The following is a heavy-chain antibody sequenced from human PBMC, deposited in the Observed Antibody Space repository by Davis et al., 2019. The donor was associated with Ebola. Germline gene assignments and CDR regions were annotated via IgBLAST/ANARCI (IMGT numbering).Heavy chain of an antibody. CDR1: GLTSSSSW. J-gene: IGHJ4*02. Sequence: PGGSLRLSCAASGLTSSSSWLHWVRLAPGKGLEWIGEINHRGRTKYNPSLKSRAFLSIDTSKKQFSLRLNSVTAADTAMYYCASPHQIRGMDCFDRWGQGTLVTVSS. D-gene: IGHD2-2*01. CDR2: INHRGRT. CDR3: ASPHQIRGMDCFDR. V-gene: IGHV4-34*01.